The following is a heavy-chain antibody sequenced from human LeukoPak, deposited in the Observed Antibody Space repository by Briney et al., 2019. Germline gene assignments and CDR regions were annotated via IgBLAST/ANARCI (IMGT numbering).Heavy chain of an antibody. Sequence: SETLSLTCTVSGDSIDSYYWSWIRQPPGKGLEWIGYIYYIGTPSYNPFLKSRVTIYVDTSKNQFSLKLNSVTDADTAVYYCERLPRYGGYDHFDYWGQGILVIVSS. CDR3: ERLPRYGGYDHFDY. CDR1: GDSIDSYY. D-gene: IGHD5-12*01. CDR2: IYYIGTP. V-gene: IGHV4-59*12. J-gene: IGHJ4*02.